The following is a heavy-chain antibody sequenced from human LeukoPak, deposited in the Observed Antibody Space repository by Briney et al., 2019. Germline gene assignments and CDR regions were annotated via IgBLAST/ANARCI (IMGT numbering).Heavy chain of an antibody. CDR2: IYTSGST. D-gene: IGHD6-19*01. J-gene: IGHJ5*02. CDR3: ARAVYSSGWFDP. Sequence: SETLSLTCTVSGGSISGDYWSWIRQPAGEGLGCIGRIYTSGSTNYNPSLKSRVTMSVDTFKNQFSLKLSSLTAADTAVYYCARAVYSSGWFDPWGQATLVTVSS. CDR1: GGSISGDY. V-gene: IGHV4-4*07.